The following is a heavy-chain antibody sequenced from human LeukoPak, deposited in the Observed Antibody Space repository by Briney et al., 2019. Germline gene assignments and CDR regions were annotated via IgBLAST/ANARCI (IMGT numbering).Heavy chain of an antibody. CDR1: GFTFSSYA. J-gene: IGHJ6*04. CDR3: ARGRYSLFELVLDV. D-gene: IGHD6-13*01. V-gene: IGHV3-48*04. CDR2: ISSSGANR. Sequence: PGGSLRLSCAASGFTFSSYAMNWVRQAPGKGLEWLSYISSSGANRYYAESVKGRFTVSRDNGKDAHYLQMNSLRVEDTAVYYCARGRYSLFELVLDVWGKGTTVTISS.